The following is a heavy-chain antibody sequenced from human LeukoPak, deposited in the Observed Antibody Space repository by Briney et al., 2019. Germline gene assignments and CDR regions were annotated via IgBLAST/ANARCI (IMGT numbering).Heavy chain of an antibody. D-gene: IGHD4-17*01. Sequence: KTSETLSLTCTVSGVSVSSFYWTWIRQPAGKGLEGLGRIYATGNTNFNPSLKSRVTMSIDTSKNQFSLKLSSVTAADTAVYYCARDDYDDSTRGLDYWGQGTLVTVSS. CDR2: IYATGNT. V-gene: IGHV4-4*07. J-gene: IGHJ4*02. CDR3: ARDDYDDSTRGLDY. CDR1: GVSVSSFY.